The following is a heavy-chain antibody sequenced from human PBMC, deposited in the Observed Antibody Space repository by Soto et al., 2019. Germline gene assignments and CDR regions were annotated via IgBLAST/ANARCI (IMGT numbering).Heavy chain of an antibody. J-gene: IGHJ4*02. CDR3: ATGRVYFGSEY. V-gene: IGHV4-59*01. D-gene: IGHD3-10*01. Sequence: QVQLQESGPGLVKLLETLSLTCTVPGGSITSYYWSWVRQPPGKGLEWIGYIYYNGNINYNPSLKSRLTISLDTSKNQFSLRLSSVTAADTAVYYCATGRVYFGSEYCGQGTLVTVSS. CDR2: IYYNGNI. CDR1: GGSITSYY.